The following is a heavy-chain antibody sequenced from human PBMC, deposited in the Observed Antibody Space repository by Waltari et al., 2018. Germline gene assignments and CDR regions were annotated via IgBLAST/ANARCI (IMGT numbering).Heavy chain of an antibody. Sequence: EVQLLESGGGLVQHGGSLRLSCAASGFTFSSYAMSWVRQAQGRGLEWVSSISNSGASTYDADSVKGRFTISRDNSKKTLYLQMNSLRAEDTAVYYCAKDRGSSSAAYYYGMDVWGQGTTVTVSS. D-gene: IGHD6-6*01. V-gene: IGHV3-23*01. CDR3: AKDRGSSSAAYYYGMDV. J-gene: IGHJ6*02. CDR1: GFTFSSYA. CDR2: ISNSGAST.